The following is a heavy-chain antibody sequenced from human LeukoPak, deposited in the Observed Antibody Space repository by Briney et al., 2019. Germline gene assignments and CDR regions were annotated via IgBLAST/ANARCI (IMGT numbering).Heavy chain of an antibody. CDR3: ARDASRGFDS. D-gene: IGHD5-24*01. CDR1: AFTFSRYW. CDR2: IKDDGRQK. V-gene: IGHV3-7*01. Sequence: GGSLRLSCAPSAFTFSRYWMIWVRQPPGRGPEWVASIKDDGRQKYYLDSVRGRFTVSRDNAKNSVYLQMDSLRAEDTGLYYCARDASRGFDSWGQGTLVTVSS. J-gene: IGHJ4*02.